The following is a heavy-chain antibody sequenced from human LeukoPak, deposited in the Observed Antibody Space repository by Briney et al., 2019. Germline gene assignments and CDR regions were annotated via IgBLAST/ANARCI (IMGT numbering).Heavy chain of an antibody. CDR2: ISHDGSHQ. J-gene: IGHJ4*02. Sequence: PGGSLRLSCGASGFTFNTYGMHWVRQAPGKGLEWVSVISHDGSHQYYADSVKGRFTISRDNSKNTVHLQMNSLRAEDTAVYYCAKDWSSYFRSGSSYFDHWGQGVLVTVSS. CDR3: AKDWSSYFRSGSSYFDH. D-gene: IGHD3-10*01. V-gene: IGHV3-30*18. CDR1: GFTFNTYG.